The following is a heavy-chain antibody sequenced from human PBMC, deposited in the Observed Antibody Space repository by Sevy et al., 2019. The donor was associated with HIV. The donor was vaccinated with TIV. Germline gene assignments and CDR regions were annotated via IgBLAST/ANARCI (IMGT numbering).Heavy chain of an antibody. D-gene: IGHD3-3*01. CDR2: ISYDGSNK. CDR1: GFTFSSYA. Sequence: GGSLRLSCAASGFTFSSYAMHWVRQAPGKGLEWVAVISYDGSNKYYADSVKGRFTISRENSKNTLYLQMNSLRAEDTAVYYCARVRSGEDYFDYWGQGTLVTVSS. V-gene: IGHV3-30-3*01. CDR3: ARVRSGEDYFDY. J-gene: IGHJ4*02.